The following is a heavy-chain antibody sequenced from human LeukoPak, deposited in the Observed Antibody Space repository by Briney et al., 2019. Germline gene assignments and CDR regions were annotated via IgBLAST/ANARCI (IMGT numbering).Heavy chain of an antibody. J-gene: IGHJ4*02. CDR2: ISYDGSNK. CDR1: GFTFSTYA. Sequence: GGSLRLSCAASGFTFSTYAMHWVRQGPGKGLEWVAVISYDGSNKYYADSVKGRLTISRDNSKNTLYLQMSSLSAEDTAVYYCARTTTPHYYGSGSYALGYWGQGTLVTVSS. CDR3: ARTTTPHYYGSGSYALGY. V-gene: IGHV3-30-3*01. D-gene: IGHD3-10*01.